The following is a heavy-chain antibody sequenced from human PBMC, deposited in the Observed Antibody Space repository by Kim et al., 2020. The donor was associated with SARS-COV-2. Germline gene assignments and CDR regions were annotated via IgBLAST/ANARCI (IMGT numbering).Heavy chain of an antibody. V-gene: IGHV4-30-4*01. J-gene: IGHJ4*02. CDR1: GGSISSGDFY. Sequence: SETLSLTCTVSGGSISSGDFYWSWIRQPPGKGLEWIGYIYSSGSTHSNPSLKSRVSISLDTSRNQFSLKVSSVTAADTAVYYCSAAGLEAGDYWGQGTLV. CDR2: IYSSGST. CDR3: SAAGLEAGDY. D-gene: IGHD2-15*01.